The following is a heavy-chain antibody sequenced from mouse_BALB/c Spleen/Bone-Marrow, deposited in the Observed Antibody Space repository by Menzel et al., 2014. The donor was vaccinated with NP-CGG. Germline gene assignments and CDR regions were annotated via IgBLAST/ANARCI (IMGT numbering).Heavy chain of an antibody. CDR1: GYTFTSYT. CDR3: AYGNYGYAMDY. D-gene: IGHD2-10*02. J-gene: IGHJ4*01. Sequence: QVHVKQSGAELARPGASVKMSCKASGYTFTSYTMHWVKQRPGQGLEWIGYINPSSGYTNYNQKFKDKATSTADKSSSTAYMQLSSLTSEDSAVYYCAYGNYGYAMDYWGQGTSVTVSS. V-gene: IGHV1-4*01. CDR2: INPSSGYT.